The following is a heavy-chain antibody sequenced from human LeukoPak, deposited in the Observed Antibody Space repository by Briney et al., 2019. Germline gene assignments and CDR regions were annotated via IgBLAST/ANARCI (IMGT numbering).Heavy chain of an antibody. Sequence: GGSLRLSCAASGFSFTAYALSWVRQAPGKGLEWVSAISGTSDRTYYADSVKGRFTISRDNSKNTLYLQMNSLRAEDTAVYYCASAGRNYYAFDIWGQGTMVTVSS. CDR3: ASAGRNYYAFDI. D-gene: IGHD4-4*01. V-gene: IGHV3-23*01. CDR1: GFSFTAYA. J-gene: IGHJ3*02. CDR2: ISGTSDRT.